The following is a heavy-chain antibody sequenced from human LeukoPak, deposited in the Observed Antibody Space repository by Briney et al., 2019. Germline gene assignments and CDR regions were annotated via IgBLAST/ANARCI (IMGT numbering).Heavy chain of an antibody. J-gene: IGHJ3*02. CDR2: VSAYNGNI. CDR1: GYTFTSYD. Sequence: ASVKVSCKASGYTFTSYDISWVRQAPGQGLEWMGWVSAYNGNINYAQKLQGRVTMTTDTSTNTAYMELKSLRSDDTAVYYCAREAYGSGSYYMDAFDIWGQGTMVTVSS. V-gene: IGHV1-18*01. D-gene: IGHD3-10*01. CDR3: AREAYGSGSYYMDAFDI.